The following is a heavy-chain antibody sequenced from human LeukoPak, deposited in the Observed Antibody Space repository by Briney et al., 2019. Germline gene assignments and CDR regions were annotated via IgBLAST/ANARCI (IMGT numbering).Heavy chain of an antibody. Sequence: GGSLRLSCAASGFTFSTYSMNWVRQAPGKGLEWLSYISSTGTTVHYADSVKGRFTISRDNAKNSLYLQMNSLRADDTAVYYCARFAGGNPFDCWGQGTLVTVSS. D-gene: IGHD4-23*01. CDR3: ARFAGGNPFDC. CDR1: GFTFSTYS. V-gene: IGHV3-48*04. J-gene: IGHJ4*02. CDR2: ISSTGTTV.